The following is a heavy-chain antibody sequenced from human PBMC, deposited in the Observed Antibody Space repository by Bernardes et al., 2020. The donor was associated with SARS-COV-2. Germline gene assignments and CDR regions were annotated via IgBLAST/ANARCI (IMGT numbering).Heavy chain of an antibody. CDR1: GFTFSSYA. J-gene: IGHJ4*02. Sequence: GGSLRLSRAASGFTFSSYAMSWVRQAPGKGLEWVSAISGSGGSTYYADSVKGRFTISRDNSKNTLYLQMNSLRAEDTAVYYCATPTWGKIAAAGTWGQGTLVTVSS. D-gene: IGHD6-13*01. CDR2: ISGSGGST. CDR3: ATPTWGKIAAAGT. V-gene: IGHV3-23*01.